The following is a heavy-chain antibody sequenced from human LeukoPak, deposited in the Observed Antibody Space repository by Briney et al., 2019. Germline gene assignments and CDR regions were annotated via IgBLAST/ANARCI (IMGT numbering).Heavy chain of an antibody. D-gene: IGHD5-24*01. CDR1: GFTFSSYS. CDR3: ASDIRRVDY. J-gene: IGHJ4*02. V-gene: IGHV3-21*01. CDR2: ISSSSSYI. Sequence: PGGSLRLSCAASGFTFSSYSMNWVRQAPGEGLEWVSSISSSSSYIYYADSVKGRFTISRDNAKNSLYLQMNSLRAEDTAVYYCASDIRRVDYWGQGTLVTVSS.